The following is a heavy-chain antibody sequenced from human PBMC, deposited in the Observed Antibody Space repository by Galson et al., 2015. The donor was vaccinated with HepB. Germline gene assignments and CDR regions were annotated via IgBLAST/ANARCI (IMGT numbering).Heavy chain of an antibody. CDR3: ATLKDSGGSGQFDY. D-gene: IGHD2-15*01. J-gene: IGHJ4*02. CDR2: VYPADSDT. V-gene: IGHV5-51*01. CDR1: GYTFTNYW. Sequence: QSGAEVKKPGESLKISCKGSGYTFTNYWIGWVRQMPGKGLEWMGSVYPADSDTRYSPSFQGQVTLSADKSISTAYLQWSSLKASDSAMYYCATLKDSGGSGQFDYWGQGTLVTVSS.